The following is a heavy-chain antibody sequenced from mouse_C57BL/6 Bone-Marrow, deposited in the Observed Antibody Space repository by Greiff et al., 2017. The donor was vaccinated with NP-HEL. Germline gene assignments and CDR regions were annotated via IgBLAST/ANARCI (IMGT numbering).Heavy chain of an antibody. D-gene: IGHD1-1*01. CDR2: IYPGDGDT. Sequence: VQLQQSGAELVKPGASVKISCKASGYAFSSYWMNWVKQRPGKGLEWIGQIYPGDGDTNSNGKFKGKATLTADKSSSTAYMQISSLTSEDSAVYFCARYYGSGYYFDYWGQGTTLTVSS. J-gene: IGHJ2*01. CDR1: GYAFSSYW. CDR3: ARYYGSGYYFDY. V-gene: IGHV1-80*01.